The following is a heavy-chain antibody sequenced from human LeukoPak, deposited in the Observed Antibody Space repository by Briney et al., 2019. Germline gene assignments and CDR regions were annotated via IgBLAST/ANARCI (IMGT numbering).Heavy chain of an antibody. Sequence: PSETLSLTCDVSGGSFSGFSWNWIRQPPGKGLEWLGEINQSGSTKYNPSLKSRVTISIDTSKSQFSLKMNSMTAADTAVYYCERCDSGGWFFDSWGQGALVTVSS. D-gene: IGHD6-19*01. CDR3: ERCDSGGWFFDS. J-gene: IGHJ5*01. CDR1: GGSFSGFS. V-gene: IGHV4-34*01. CDR2: INQSGST.